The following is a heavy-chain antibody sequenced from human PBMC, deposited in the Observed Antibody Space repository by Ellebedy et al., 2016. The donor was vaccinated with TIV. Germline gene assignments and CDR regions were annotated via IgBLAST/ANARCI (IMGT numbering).Heavy chain of an antibody. V-gene: IGHV3-74*01. CDR1: GLTFSDYW. J-gene: IGHJ4*02. CDR3: ATERSGYDFDY. Sequence: PGGSLRLSCVASGLTFSDYWMHWVRQAPEKGLVWVSRINRDGSTTSYEDSVKGRFTVSRDNSKNTLYLQMNSLRTEDTAVYYCATERSGYDFDYWGQGTLVTVSA. D-gene: IGHD5-12*01. CDR2: INRDGSTT.